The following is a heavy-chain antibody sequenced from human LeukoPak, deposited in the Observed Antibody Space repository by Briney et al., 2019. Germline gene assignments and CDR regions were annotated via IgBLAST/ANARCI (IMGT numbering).Heavy chain of an antibody. Sequence: SETLSLTCTVSGYSISSGYYWAWLRQSPGKGLEWIGNVYHDGRTYYNPSLKSRVTISVDTSTNQFSLKLSSVTATDTALYYCARGYSSSWYYNWFDPWGQGTLVTVSS. CDR3: ARGYSSSWYYNWFDP. D-gene: IGHD6-13*01. J-gene: IGHJ5*02. V-gene: IGHV4-38-2*02. CDR2: VYHDGRT. CDR1: GYSISSGYY.